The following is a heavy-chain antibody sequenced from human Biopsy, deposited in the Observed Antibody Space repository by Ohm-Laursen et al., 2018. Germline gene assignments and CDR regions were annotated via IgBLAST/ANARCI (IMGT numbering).Heavy chain of an antibody. CDR1: GDSISNSY. J-gene: IGHJ4*02. CDR3: TRAGGGKIYGL. D-gene: IGHD3-16*01. Sequence: SETLSLTCIVPGDSISNSYWTWIRQPAGKGLEWIGRFYSSGSSSYNPSLKSRVTMSIDASMNQFSLKLTSVTAADTALYYCTRAGGGKIYGLWGQGTLVTVSS. CDR2: FYSSGSS. V-gene: IGHV4-4*07.